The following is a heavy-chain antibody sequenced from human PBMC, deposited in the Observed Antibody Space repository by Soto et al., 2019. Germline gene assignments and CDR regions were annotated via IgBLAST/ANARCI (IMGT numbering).Heavy chain of an antibody. CDR2: IIPVFGLV. J-gene: IGHJ6*02. Sequence: QVHLLLQSGAEVKKPGSSVKVSCKASGGTPSNSAISWVRQAPGQGLEWMGGIIPVFGLVKYAQNFQGRVTITADESTNTAYMELSSVRPEDTAVYYCAGGRIVVVGSLAYYGMDVWGQGTTVTVSS. V-gene: IGHV1-69*01. CDR1: GGTPSNSA. CDR3: AGGRIVVVGSLAYYGMDV. D-gene: IGHD3-22*01.